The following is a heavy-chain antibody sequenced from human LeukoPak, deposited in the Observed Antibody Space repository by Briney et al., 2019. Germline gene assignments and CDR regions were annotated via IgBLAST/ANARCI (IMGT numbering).Heavy chain of an antibody. D-gene: IGHD1-26*01. CDR1: GGTFSSYA. Sequence: SVKVSCKASGGTFSSYAISWVRQAPGQGLEWMGRIIPIFGTANYAQKFQGRVTITADKSTGTAYMELSSLRSEDTAVYYCATSPVGARPYYYYYMDVWGKGTTVTVSS. V-gene: IGHV1-69*06. CDR2: IIPIFGTA. J-gene: IGHJ6*03. CDR3: ATSPVGARPYYYYYMDV.